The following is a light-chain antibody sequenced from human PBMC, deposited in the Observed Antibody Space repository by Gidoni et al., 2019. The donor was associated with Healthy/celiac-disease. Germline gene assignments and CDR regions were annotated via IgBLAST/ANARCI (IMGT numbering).Light chain of an antibody. CDR2: AAS. Sequence: DIQMTQSPSSLSASVGDRVTITCRASQTISSFLNWYQQKPGKAPKLLIYAASTLHSGVPSRFSGSGSGTHFTLTISSLQPEDFATYYCQQSYSTLITFGPGTKVDIK. J-gene: IGKJ3*01. CDR3: QQSYSTLIT. V-gene: IGKV1-39*01. CDR1: QTISSF.